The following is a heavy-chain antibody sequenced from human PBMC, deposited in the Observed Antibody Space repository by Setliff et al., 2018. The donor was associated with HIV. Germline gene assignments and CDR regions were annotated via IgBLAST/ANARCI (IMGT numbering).Heavy chain of an antibody. D-gene: IGHD3-9*01. CDR2: LSGSGGST. V-gene: IGHV3-23*01. CDR3: VRDRDWAFDY. Sequence: PGGSLRLSCAASELTFSNYAMTWVRQAPGKGLEWVSSLSGSGGSTYYADSMEGRFTISRGDAKNSLYLQMDSLRAEDTAVYYCVRDRDWAFDYWGQGILVTVSS. CDR1: ELTFSNYA. J-gene: IGHJ4*02.